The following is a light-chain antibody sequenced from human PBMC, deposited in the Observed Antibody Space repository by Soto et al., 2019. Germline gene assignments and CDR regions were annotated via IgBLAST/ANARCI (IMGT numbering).Light chain of an antibody. Sequence: DIQMTQSPSTLSASVGDRVTITCRASQSISSWLAWYQQKPGKAPKLLIYDASSLESGVTSRFSGSGSGTEFTLTISSLQPDDFATYDCQQYNSYSTFGQGTKVDI. V-gene: IGKV1-5*01. CDR3: QQYNSYST. J-gene: IGKJ1*01. CDR2: DAS. CDR1: QSISSW.